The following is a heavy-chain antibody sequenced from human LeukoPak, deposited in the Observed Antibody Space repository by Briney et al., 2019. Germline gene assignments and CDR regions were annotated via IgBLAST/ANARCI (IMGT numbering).Heavy chain of an antibody. V-gene: IGHV4-59*08. D-gene: IGHD6-19*01. J-gene: IGHJ4*02. CDR1: GGSISSYY. Sequence: SSETLSLTCTVSGGSISSYYWSWIRQPPGKGLEWIGYIYYSGSTNYNPSLKSRVTISVDTSKNQFSLKLSSVTAADTAVYYCARYSSGWYPFDYWGQGTLVTVSS. CDR3: ARYSSGWYPFDY. CDR2: IYYSGST.